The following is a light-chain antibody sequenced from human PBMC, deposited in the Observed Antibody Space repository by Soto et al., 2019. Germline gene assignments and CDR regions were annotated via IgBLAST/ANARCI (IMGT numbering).Light chain of an antibody. J-gene: IGKJ2*01. CDR3: QKYGSSPRT. CDR1: HFVASNS. Sequence: EIVLTQSPVTLSLSPGERATLSCRASHFVASNSVACYQQKPGQAPRVVIFDTSNRATGIPDRFSGRGSGSDFTLTIRRFEPEAFAVYFCQKYGSSPRTFGQGTQLEI. CDR2: DTS. V-gene: IGKV3-20*01.